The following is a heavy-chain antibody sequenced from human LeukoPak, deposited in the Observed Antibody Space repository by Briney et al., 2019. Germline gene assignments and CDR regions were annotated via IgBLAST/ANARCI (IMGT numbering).Heavy chain of an antibody. CDR3: ARARYCSGGSCYGDY. Sequence: ASVKVSCKASGYTFTSYAMNWVRQAPGQGLEWMGWINTDTGNPTYAQGFTGRFVFSLDTSVSTAYLQIGSLKADDTAVYYCARARYCSGGSCYGDYWGQGTLVTVSS. D-gene: IGHD2-15*01. J-gene: IGHJ4*02. V-gene: IGHV7-4-1*01. CDR2: INTDTGNP. CDR1: GYTFTSYA.